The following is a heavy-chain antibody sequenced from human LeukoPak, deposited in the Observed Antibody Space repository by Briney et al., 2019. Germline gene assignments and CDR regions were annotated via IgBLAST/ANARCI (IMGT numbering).Heavy chain of an antibody. V-gene: IGHV3-74*01. CDR3: ARPIAARHFDY. Sequence: QPGGSLRLSCAVSGFTFKKYAIHWVRQAPGKGLVWVSRINSDGSSTSYADSVKGRFTISRDNAKNTLYLQMNSLRAEDTAVYYCARPIAARHFDYWGQGTLVTVSS. CDR1: GFTFKKYA. CDR2: INSDGSST. J-gene: IGHJ4*02. D-gene: IGHD6-6*01.